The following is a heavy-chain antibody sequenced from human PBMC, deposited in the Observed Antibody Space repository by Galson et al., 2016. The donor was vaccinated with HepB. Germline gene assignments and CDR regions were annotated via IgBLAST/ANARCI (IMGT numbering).Heavy chain of an antibody. J-gene: IGHJ6*02. D-gene: IGHD2-15*01. CDR1: GFTFDDYG. CDR2: LSWNSGSI. Sequence: SLRLSCAGSGFTFDDYGMSWVRQAPGKGLEWVSGLSWNSGSIGYADSVKGRFTISRDNAKNSLYLQMNSLRPEDTALYYCAKDIRIKPARNIYYYYGLDVWGQGTAVTVSS. CDR3: AKDIRIKPARNIYYYYGLDV. V-gene: IGHV3-9*01.